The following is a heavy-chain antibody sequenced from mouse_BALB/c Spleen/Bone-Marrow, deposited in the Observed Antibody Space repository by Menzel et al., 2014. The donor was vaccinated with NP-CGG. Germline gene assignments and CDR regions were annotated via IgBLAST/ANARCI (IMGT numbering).Heavy chain of an antibody. CDR3: ARLYDYGWHVY. J-gene: IGHJ3*01. Sequence: EVKVVESGGGLVQPGGSLKLSCAASGFDFSRYWMSWVRRAPGKGLEWIGEINPGSSTINYTPSLKDKFIISRDNAKNTLYLQMSKVRSEDTALYYCARLYDYGWHVYWGQGTQVTVSA. CDR1: GFDFSRYW. D-gene: IGHD2-4*01. V-gene: IGHV4-1*02. CDR2: INPGSSTI.